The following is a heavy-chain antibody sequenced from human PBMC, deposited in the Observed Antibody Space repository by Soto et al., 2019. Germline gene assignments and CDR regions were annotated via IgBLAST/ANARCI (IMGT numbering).Heavy chain of an antibody. V-gene: IGHV4-34*01. D-gene: IGHD2-8*02. CDR2: INHSGST. Sequence: PSETLSLTCAVYGGSFSGYYWTWIRQPPGTGLEWIGEINHSGSTNYNPSLKSRVTISVDKIKNQFSLKLTSVTAADTAVYYCARDKITGLFDYWGQGTLVTVSS. CDR1: GGSFSGYY. CDR3: ARDKITGLFDY. J-gene: IGHJ4*02.